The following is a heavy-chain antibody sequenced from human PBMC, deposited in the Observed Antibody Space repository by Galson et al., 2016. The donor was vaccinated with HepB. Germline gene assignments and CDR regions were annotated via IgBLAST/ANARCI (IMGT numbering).Heavy chain of an antibody. Sequence: SLRLSCAASGFTFSTYGMHWVRQAPGKGLEWVAILWNDGTTKHYADSVKGRFTISRDNSQNTPYLQMDSLRAEDTAVYYCARDANWNKIYYYYVMDVWGQGTTVTASS. J-gene: IGHJ6*02. CDR3: ARDANWNKIYYYYVMDV. CDR2: LWNDGTTK. CDR1: GFTFSTYG. D-gene: IGHD1/OR15-1a*01. V-gene: IGHV3-33*01.